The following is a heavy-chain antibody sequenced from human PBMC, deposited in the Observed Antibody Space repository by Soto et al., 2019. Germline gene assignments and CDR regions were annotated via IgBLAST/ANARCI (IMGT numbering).Heavy chain of an antibody. Sequence: EVQLVESGGGLIQPGGSLRLSCAASGFTVSNNYMSWVRQAPGKGLEWVSVIYSGGSTYYADSVKGRFTISRDNSKNTGYLQMNGLRAEDTAVYYCASVAHYDCWSGWDWGQGTLVTVSS. CDR2: IYSGGST. CDR3: ASVAHYDCWSGWD. CDR1: GFTVSNNY. J-gene: IGHJ4*02. V-gene: IGHV3-53*01. D-gene: IGHD3-3*01.